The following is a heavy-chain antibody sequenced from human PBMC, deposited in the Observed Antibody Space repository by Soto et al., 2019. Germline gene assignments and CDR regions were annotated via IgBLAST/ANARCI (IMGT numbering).Heavy chain of an antibody. Sequence: LRLSCSASGFTFSSYSMNWVRQAPGKGLEWVSSISSSSSYIYYADSVKGRFTISRDNAKNSLYLQMNSLRAEDTAVYYCARASSIATYTTLFDYWGRGTLVTVSS. CDR1: GFTFSSYS. V-gene: IGHV3-21*01. D-gene: IGHD6-6*01. CDR2: ISSSSSYI. CDR3: ARASSIATYTTLFDY. J-gene: IGHJ4*02.